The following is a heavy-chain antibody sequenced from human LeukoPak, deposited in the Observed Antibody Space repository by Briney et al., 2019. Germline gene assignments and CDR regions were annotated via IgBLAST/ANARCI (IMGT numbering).Heavy chain of an antibody. Sequence: GGSLRLSCAASGFTLSGYAMTWVRQAPGKGLEWVSAFDGDGRNTHHADSVKGRFTISRDNSKNTLYLQMSSLRAEDTAIYYCAKDWRDYGDYHAFDMWGQGTMATVSS. CDR2: FDGDGRNT. CDR3: AKDWRDYGDYHAFDM. D-gene: IGHD4-17*01. CDR1: GFTLSGYA. J-gene: IGHJ3*02. V-gene: IGHV3-23*01.